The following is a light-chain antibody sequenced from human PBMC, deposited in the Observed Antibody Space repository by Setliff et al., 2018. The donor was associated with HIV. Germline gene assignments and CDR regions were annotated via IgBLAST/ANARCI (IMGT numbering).Light chain of an antibody. Sequence: QSVLTQPPSASGSPGQSVTISCTGTSNDVGGYNFVSWYQQHPDKAPKVIIYDVTKRPSGVPGRFSGSKSDNTASLTISGLQAEDEADYYCCSYAGTYTWVFGGGTKGTVL. CDR2: DVT. V-gene: IGLV2-11*01. J-gene: IGLJ3*02. CDR3: CSYAGTYTWV. CDR1: SNDVGGYNF.